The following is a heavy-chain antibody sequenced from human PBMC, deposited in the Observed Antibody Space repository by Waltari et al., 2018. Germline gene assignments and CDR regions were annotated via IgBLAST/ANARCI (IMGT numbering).Heavy chain of an antibody. D-gene: IGHD4-17*01. J-gene: IGHJ2*01. CDR1: GYTLTEFS. Sequence: QVQLVQSGAEVQKPGASVKVSCKVSGYTLTEFSLHWVRHAPGKGLEWMGGFDPEDGETIYAQKFQGRVTMTEDTSTDTAYMELSSLRSEDTAVYYCATLDYGGNAHWYFDLWGRGTLVTVSS. CDR3: ATLDYGGNAHWYFDL. CDR2: FDPEDGET. V-gene: IGHV1-24*01.